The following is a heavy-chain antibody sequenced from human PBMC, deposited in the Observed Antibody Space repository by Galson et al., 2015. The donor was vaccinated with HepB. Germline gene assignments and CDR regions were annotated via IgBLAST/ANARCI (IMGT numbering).Heavy chain of an antibody. CDR2: IIPILGIA. D-gene: IGHD3-10*01. V-gene: IGHV1-69*04. J-gene: IGHJ5*02. CDR3: ARDAPMKPAYYYGSGTDWFDP. CDR1: GGTFSSYT. Sequence: SVKVSCKASGGTFSSYTISWVRQAPGQGLEWMGRIIPILGIANYAQKFQGRVTITADKSTSTAYMELSSLRSEDTAVYYCARDAPMKPAYYYGSGTDWFDPWGQGTLVTVSS.